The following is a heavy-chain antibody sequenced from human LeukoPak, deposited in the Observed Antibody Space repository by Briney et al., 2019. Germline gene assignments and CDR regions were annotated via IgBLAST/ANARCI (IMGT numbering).Heavy chain of an antibody. CDR2: ISSSGSTI. CDR3: AREVVTKDLDI. Sequence: PGGSLRLSCAASGFXFSSLEMNWVRQAPGKGLEWVSVISSSGSTIYYADSVKGRFTISRDNAKNSLFLQMNSLRADDTAVYYCAREVVTKDLDIWGQGTMVTVSS. D-gene: IGHD2-21*02. V-gene: IGHV3-48*03. CDR1: GFXFSSLE. J-gene: IGHJ3*02.